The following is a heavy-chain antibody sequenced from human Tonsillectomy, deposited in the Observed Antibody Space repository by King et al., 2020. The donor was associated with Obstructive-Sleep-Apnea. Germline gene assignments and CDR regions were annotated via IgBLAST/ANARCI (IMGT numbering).Heavy chain of an antibody. V-gene: IGHV3-21*01. J-gene: IGHJ6*02. Sequence: VQLVESGGGLVKPGESLRLSCAASGFSFRSHTMNWVRQAPGKGLEWASSIGASSDYMYYADSVKGRFTISRDNARNSLYLQMNSLRAEDTAVYYCTSQGGMDVWGQGTTVTVSS. CDR3: TSQGGMDV. CDR1: GFSFRSHT. CDR2: IGASSDYM.